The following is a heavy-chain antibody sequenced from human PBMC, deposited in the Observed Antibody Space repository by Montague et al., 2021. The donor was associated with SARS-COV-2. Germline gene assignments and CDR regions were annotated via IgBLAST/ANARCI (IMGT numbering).Heavy chain of an antibody. CDR2: TYHTRST. Sequence: SETLSLTCAVSGYSISSSNWWGWIRQAPRRGLEWIGYTYHTRSTYYNPSLKSRVTMSVDKSNNLFSLELSSVTAVDTAVYYCAKSADHNYFLDSWGQGTPVTVSS. V-gene: IGHV4-28*01. J-gene: IGHJ4*02. D-gene: IGHD5-24*01. CDR3: AKSADHNYFLDS. CDR1: GYSISSSNW.